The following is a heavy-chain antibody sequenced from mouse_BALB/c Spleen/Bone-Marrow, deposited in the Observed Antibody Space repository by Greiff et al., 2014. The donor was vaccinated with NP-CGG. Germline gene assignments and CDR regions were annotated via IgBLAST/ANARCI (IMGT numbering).Heavy chain of an antibody. CDR3: ARSCDYDYEGTWFAY. CDR1: GYTFTDYY. J-gene: IGHJ3*01. CDR2: INPNSGGT. Sequence: VQLQQSGPELVKPGASVKMSCKASGYTFTDYYMKWVKQSHGKRLEWIGDINPNSGGTSYNQTFKGKATLTVDKSSSTAYMQLYSLTSEDSAVYYCARSCDYDYEGTWFAYWGQGTLVTVSA. V-gene: IGHV1-26*01. D-gene: IGHD2-4*01.